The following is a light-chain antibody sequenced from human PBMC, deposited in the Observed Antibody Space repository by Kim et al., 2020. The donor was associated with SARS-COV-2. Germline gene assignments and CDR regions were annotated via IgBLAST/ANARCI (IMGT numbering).Light chain of an antibody. CDR3: QSYDSSNHVV. CDR2: EDN. CDR1: RGSMASNY. Sequence: KTGTIACTRSRGSMASNYVQWYQQRPGSAPTTVIYEDNQRPSGVPDRFSGSIDSSSNSASLTISGLKTEDEADYYCQSYDSSNHVVFGGGTQLTVL. J-gene: IGLJ2*01. V-gene: IGLV6-57*03.